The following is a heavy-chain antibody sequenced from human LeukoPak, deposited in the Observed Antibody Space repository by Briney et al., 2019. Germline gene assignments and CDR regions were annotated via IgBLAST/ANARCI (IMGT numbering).Heavy chain of an antibody. Sequence: SETLSLTCTVSGGSISSYYRSWIRQPPGKGLEWIGYIYYSGSTNYNPSPKSQVTISVDTSKNQFSLKLSSVTAADTAVYYCAREGIAAADYAFDIWGQGTMVTVSS. J-gene: IGHJ3*02. CDR2: IYYSGST. CDR3: AREGIAAADYAFDI. V-gene: IGHV4-59*01. CDR1: GGSISSYY. D-gene: IGHD6-13*01.